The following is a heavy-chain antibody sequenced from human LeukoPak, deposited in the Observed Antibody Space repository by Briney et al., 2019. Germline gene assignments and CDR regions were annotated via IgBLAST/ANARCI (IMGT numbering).Heavy chain of an antibody. D-gene: IGHD1-26*01. J-gene: IGHJ4*02. CDR3: ARAIVGATRSGCHFDY. CDR1: GGSISSGGYY. Sequence: PSQTLSLTCTVSGGSISSGGYYWSWIRQHPGKGLEWIGYIYYSGSTYYNPSLKSRVTISVDTSKNQFSLKLSSVTAADTAVYYCARAIVGATRSGCHFDYWAQGTLVTASS. V-gene: IGHV4-31*03. CDR2: IYYSGST.